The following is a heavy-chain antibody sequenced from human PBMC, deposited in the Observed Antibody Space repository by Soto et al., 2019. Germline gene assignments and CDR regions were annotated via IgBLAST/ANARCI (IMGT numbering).Heavy chain of an antibody. V-gene: IGHV4-34*01. CDR3: ARGRPPGNY. CDR1: GGSFIGYC. J-gene: IGHJ4*02. D-gene: IGHD1-26*01. Sequence: SETMCLPYAVDGGSFIGYCWSWIRQPPGKGLEWIGEINHSGSTNYNPSLKSRVTISVDTSKNQFSLKLSSVTAADTAVYYCARGRPPGNYWGQGTLVTVSS. CDR2: INHSGST.